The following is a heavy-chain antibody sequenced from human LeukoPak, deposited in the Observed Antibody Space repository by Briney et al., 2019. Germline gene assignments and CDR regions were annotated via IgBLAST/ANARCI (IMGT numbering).Heavy chain of an antibody. Sequence: GGSLRPSCAPSGFTFSSYSMNWVRKAPGKGLKGVSSIISSSSYIYYADSVKGRSTISRDNAKNSLYLQMNSLRAEDTAVYYCARGRSSSWYPNYYYMDAWGKGTTVTVSS. V-gene: IGHV3-21*01. CDR1: GFTFSSYS. CDR3: ARGRSSSWYPNYYYMDA. CDR2: IISSSSYI. D-gene: IGHD6-13*01. J-gene: IGHJ6*03.